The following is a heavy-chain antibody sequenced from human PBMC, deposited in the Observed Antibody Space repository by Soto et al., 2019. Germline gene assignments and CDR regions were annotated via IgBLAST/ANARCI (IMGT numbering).Heavy chain of an antibody. CDR2: INTHNGNT. CDR1: GYTFTTYG. Sequence: QVQLEQSAPEVKKPGASVKVSCKASGYTFTTYGISWVRQAPGQGLEWLGWINTHNGNTNYAQNLQGRVIMTADTSTSTAYMELRRLRSDDTAIYYCTREGSAPYYYYGMDAWGQGTTVTVSS. J-gene: IGHJ6*02. CDR3: TREGSAPYYYYGMDA. V-gene: IGHV1-18*01. D-gene: IGHD3-10*01.